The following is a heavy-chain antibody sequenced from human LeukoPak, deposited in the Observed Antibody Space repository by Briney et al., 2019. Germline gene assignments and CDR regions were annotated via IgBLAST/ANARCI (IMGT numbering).Heavy chain of an antibody. V-gene: IGHV1-69*04. CDR1: GGTFSSYA. J-gene: IGHJ3*02. Sequence: SVKVSCKASGGTFSSYAISWVRQAPGQGLEWMGRIIPILGIANYTQKFQGRVTITADKSTSTAYMELSSLRSEDTAVYYCARDDSLLGRVLDIWGQGTMVTVSS. CDR2: IIPILGIA. CDR3: ARDDSLLGRVLDI. D-gene: IGHD1-26*01.